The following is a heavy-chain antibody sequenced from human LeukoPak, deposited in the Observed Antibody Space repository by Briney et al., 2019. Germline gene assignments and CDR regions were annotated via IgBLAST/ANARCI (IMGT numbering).Heavy chain of an antibody. D-gene: IGHD3-10*01. V-gene: IGHV3-49*04. CDR2: IRSKAYGGTT. CDR3: TRAREFGQSHDVFDL. Sequence: GGSLRLSCTASGFTLGDYAMSWVRQAPGKGLEWVGFIRSKAYGGTTEYAASVKDRLTLSRDDSKILAYLQTNSLKPEDTVVYYFTRAREFGQSHDVFDLWGRGTKVTVSS. J-gene: IGHJ3*01. CDR1: GFTLGDYA.